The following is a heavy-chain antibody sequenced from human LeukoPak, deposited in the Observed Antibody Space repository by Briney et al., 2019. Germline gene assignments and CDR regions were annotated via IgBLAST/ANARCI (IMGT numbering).Heavy chain of an antibody. V-gene: IGHV3-7*03. CDR1: GFTFSSYS. J-gene: IGHJ3*02. D-gene: IGHD3-22*01. CDR3: ARRNYYDTAGAFDI. CDR2: IKQDGSEK. Sequence: GGSLRLSCAASGFTFSSYSMNWVRQAPGKGLEWVANIKQDGSEKYYVDSVKGRFTISRDNAKNSLYLQMNSLRAEDTAVYYCARRNYYDTAGAFDIWGQGTMVTVSS.